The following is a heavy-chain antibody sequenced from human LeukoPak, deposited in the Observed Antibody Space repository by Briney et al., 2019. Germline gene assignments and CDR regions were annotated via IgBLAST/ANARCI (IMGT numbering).Heavy chain of an antibody. V-gene: IGHV4-34*01. Sequence: SETLSLTCAVYGGSFSGYYWSWIRQPPGKGLEWIGEINHSGSTNYNPSLKSRVTISVDTSKNQFSLKLSSVTAADTAVYYCARGRKRRTGYSSSWGYWGQGTLVTVSS. CDR2: INHSGST. CDR3: ARGRKRRTGYSSSWGY. D-gene: IGHD6-13*01. J-gene: IGHJ4*02. CDR1: GGSFSGYY.